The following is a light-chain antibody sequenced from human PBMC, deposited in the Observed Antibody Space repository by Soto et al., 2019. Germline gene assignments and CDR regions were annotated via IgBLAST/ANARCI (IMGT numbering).Light chain of an antibody. CDR2: KAS. Sequence: DIQMTQSPSTLSASVGDRVTITCRASQSISSWLAWYQQKPGKAPKVLIYKASRLESGVPSRFSGSGSGTEFTLTISSLQPDDFATYYCQQSNRYPFTFGTGTKVDIK. CDR3: QQSNRYPFT. V-gene: IGKV1-5*03. J-gene: IGKJ3*01. CDR1: QSISSW.